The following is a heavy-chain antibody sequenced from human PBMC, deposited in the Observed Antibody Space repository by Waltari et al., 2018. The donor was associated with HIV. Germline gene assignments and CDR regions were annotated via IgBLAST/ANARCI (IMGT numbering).Heavy chain of an antibody. CDR2: RWYYGINK. V-gene: IGHV3-33*01. CDR1: GFSFSSYW. CDR3: ARDYYDSSNDYGMDV. D-gene: IGHD3-22*01. J-gene: IGHJ6*02. Sequence: QVQRVESGGGVVQHGWLLRLSCAASGFSFSSYWMHRVCSAPGKGREWVEVRWYYGINKYYADSLKGRFTISRDNSKNTLYLQMNSLRAEDTAVYYCARDYYDSSNDYGMDVWGQGTTVTVSS.